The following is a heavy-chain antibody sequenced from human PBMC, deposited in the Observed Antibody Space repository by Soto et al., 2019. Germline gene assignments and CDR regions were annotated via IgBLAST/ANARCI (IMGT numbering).Heavy chain of an antibody. V-gene: IGHV1-18*04. D-gene: IGHD3-16*01. Sequence: QVQLVQSGAEVKKPGASVKVSCKTSGYTFTNHGINWVRQAPGQGLEWMGWINPYNANVNYAQKLQGRVTMTRDTSTSTAYRDLRSLTSDDAAVYYCARDRVAGIWGDAFDIWGQGTMVTVSS. CDR1: GYTFTNHG. J-gene: IGHJ3*02. CDR3: ARDRVAGIWGDAFDI. CDR2: INPYNANV.